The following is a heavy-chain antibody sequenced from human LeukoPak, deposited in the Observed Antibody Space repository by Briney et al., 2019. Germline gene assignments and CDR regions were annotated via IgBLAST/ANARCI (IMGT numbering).Heavy chain of an antibody. CDR1: GFSFSRYW. D-gene: IGHD6-19*01. V-gene: IGHV3-74*01. CDR3: ASLSIAVAGTPFDY. J-gene: IGHJ4*02. CDR2: SDTEGSMT. Sequence: GGSLRLSCAASGFSFSRYWMHWVRQAPGKGLEWVSYSDTEGSMTSYADSVKGRFTISRDNAKNTLYLQMNSLRAEDTAVYYCASLSIAVAGTPFDYWGQGTLVTVSS.